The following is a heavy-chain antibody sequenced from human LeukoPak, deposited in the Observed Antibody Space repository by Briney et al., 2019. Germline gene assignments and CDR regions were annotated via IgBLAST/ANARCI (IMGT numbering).Heavy chain of an antibody. J-gene: IGHJ4*02. CDR1: GFTFSSYA. CDR3: ARDGSSSSFGLEFDY. Sequence: GGSLRLSCAASGFTFSSYAMHWVRQAPGKGLEYVSAISSNGGSTYYANSVKGRFTISRDNSKNTLYLQMGSLRAEDMAVYYCARDGSSSSFGLEFDYWGQGTLVTVSS. CDR2: ISSNGGST. V-gene: IGHV3-64*01. D-gene: IGHD6-6*01.